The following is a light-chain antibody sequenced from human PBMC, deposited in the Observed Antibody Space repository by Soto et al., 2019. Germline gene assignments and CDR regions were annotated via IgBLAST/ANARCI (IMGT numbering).Light chain of an antibody. J-gene: IGKJ5*01. Sequence: SFLTQYQGPLSLSSGEGATLSCRASQSVGGTFLAWYQQKGGQAPRLLIHGASNRATGIPDRFSGSGSGTDFTLTISRLEPEDFAVYYCQQYGGSPTFGQGTRLE. V-gene: IGKV3-20*01. CDR3: QQYGGSPT. CDR1: QSVGGTF. CDR2: GAS.